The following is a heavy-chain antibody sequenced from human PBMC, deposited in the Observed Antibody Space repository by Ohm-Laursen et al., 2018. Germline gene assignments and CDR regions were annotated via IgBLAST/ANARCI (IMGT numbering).Heavy chain of an antibody. CDR2: ISDRGRA. D-gene: IGHD3-9*01. V-gene: IGHV4-4*07. Sequence: SDTLSLTCNVSNAAMNSYTWNWIRQPAGRGLEWIGHISDRGRANYSPSLMRRLTMSIDTSIKQFSLKLTSVTAADTAMYYCVGTGLLNGYDYWGHGTLVTVSS. J-gene: IGHJ4*01. CDR1: NAAMNSYT. CDR3: VGTGLLNGYDY.